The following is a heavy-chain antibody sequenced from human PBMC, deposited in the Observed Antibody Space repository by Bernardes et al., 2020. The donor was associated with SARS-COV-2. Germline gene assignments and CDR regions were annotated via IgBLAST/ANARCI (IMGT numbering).Heavy chain of an antibody. Sequence: GESLKISCKGSGYSFTSYWIGWVRQMPGKGLAWMGIIYPGDSDTRYSPSFQGQVTISADKSISTAYLQWSSLKASDTAMYYCARTIGFGELYYGMDVWGQGTTVTVSS. CDR3: ARTIGFGELYYGMDV. D-gene: IGHD3-10*01. CDR1: GYSFTSYW. J-gene: IGHJ6*02. CDR2: IYPGDSDT. V-gene: IGHV5-51*01.